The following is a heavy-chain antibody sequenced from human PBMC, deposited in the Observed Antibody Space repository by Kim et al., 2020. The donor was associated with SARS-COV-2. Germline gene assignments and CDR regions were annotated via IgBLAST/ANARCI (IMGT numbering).Heavy chain of an antibody. D-gene: IGHD3-10*01. CDR1: GFTFSSYG. CDR2: IWYDGSNK. J-gene: IGHJ6*02. Sequence: GGSPRLSCAASGFTFSSYGMHWVRQAPGKGLEWVAVIWYDGSNKYYADSVKGRFTISRDNSKNTLYLQMNSLRAEDTAVYYCAKELWDHHYYYGMDVWGQGTTVTVSS. CDR3: AKELWDHHYYYGMDV. V-gene: IGHV3-33*06.